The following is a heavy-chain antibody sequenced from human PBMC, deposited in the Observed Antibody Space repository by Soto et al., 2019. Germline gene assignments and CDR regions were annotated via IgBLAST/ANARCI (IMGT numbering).Heavy chain of an antibody. CDR2: IIPIFGTA. CDR1: GGTFSSYA. D-gene: IGHD2-2*02. V-gene: IGHV1-69*13. J-gene: IGHJ5*02. Sequence: SVRVSCKASGGTFSSYAISWVRQAPGQGLEWMGGIIPIFGTANYAQKFQGRVTITADESTSTAYMELSSLRSEDTAVYYCARDVTSSIRICSSTSCYTRYNWFDPWGQGTLVTVSS. CDR3: ARDVTSSIRICSSTSCYTRYNWFDP.